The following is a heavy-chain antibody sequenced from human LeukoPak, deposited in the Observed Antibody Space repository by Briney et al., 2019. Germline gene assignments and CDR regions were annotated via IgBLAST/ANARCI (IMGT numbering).Heavy chain of an antibody. CDR1: GGSISSGDYY. J-gene: IGHJ4*02. CDR2: IYYSGST. CDR3: AGEYCSSTSCYHY. D-gene: IGHD2-2*01. V-gene: IGHV4-30-4*08. Sequence: PSQTLSLTCTVSGGSISSGDYYWSWIRQPPGKGLEWIGYIYYSGSTYYSPSLKSRVTISVDTSKNQFSLKLSSVTAADTAVYYCAGEYCSSTSCYHYWGQGTLVTVSS.